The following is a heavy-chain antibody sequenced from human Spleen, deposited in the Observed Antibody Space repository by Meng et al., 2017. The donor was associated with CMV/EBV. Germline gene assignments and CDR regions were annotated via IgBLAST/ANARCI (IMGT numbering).Heavy chain of an antibody. CDR1: GFNFDDYG. J-gene: IGHJ6*02. Sequence: GESLKISCAASGFNFDDYGMSWVRQAPGKGLEWVSGISGSGDAGSAYYIDSVKDRFTISRDNSKNTLYLQMNSLRAEDTAVYYCAKVGDYYSYYAPDVWGQGTSVTVSS. CDR2: ISGSGDAGSA. CDR3: AKVGDYYSYYAPDV. V-gene: IGHV3-23*01.